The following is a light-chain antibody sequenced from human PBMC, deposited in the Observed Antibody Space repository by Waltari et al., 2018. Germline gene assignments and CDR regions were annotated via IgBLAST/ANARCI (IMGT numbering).Light chain of an antibody. J-gene: IGKJ1*01. CDR3: QKYATLPAT. V-gene: IGKV3-20*01. CDR2: DAS. Sequence: EVVLTQSPGTLALSPWERATLACRASQSVSKYLAWYQQRPGQAPRLLIYDASTRATGIPDRFSGSGWGTDFSLNISRLEPEDVAVYYCQKYATLPATFGQGTKVQMK. CDR1: QSVSKY.